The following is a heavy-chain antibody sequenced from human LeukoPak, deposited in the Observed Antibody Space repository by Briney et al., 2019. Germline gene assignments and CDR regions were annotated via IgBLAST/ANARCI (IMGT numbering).Heavy chain of an antibody. Sequence: SVKVSCKASGGTFSSYAISWVRQAPGQGLEWMGGIIPIFGTANYAQKFQGRVTITADESTSTAYMKLSSLRSEDTAVYYCARELRPYFYDSSGYWDNWGQGTLVTVSS. CDR2: IIPIFGTA. CDR1: GGTFSSYA. V-gene: IGHV1-69*13. D-gene: IGHD3-22*01. CDR3: ARELRPYFYDSSGYWDN. J-gene: IGHJ4*02.